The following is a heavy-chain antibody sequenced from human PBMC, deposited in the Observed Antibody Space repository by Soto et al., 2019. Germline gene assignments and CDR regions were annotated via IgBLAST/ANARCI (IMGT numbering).Heavy chain of an antibody. CDR3: AHPRIYCSGGSCYYDY. Sequence: QITLKESGPTLVKPTQTLTLTCTFSGFSLSTSGVGVGWIRQPPGKALEWLALIYWDDDKRYSPSLKSRLTITKDTPKNQVVLTMTNMDPVDTATYYCAHPRIYCSGGSCYYDYWGQGTLVTVSS. J-gene: IGHJ4*02. CDR2: IYWDDDK. V-gene: IGHV2-5*02. D-gene: IGHD2-15*01. CDR1: GFSLSTSGVG.